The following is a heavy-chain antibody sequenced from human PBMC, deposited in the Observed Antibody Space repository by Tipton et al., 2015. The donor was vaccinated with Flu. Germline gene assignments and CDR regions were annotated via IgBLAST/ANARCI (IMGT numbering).Heavy chain of an antibody. D-gene: IGHD2-15*01. J-gene: IGHJ6*02. CDR3: ARGSPNEALYYGMDV. CDR1: GSSFSSHW. Sequence: EVQLVQSGAEVKKPGESLKISCKGSGSSFSSHWIGWVRQKPGKGLEWMGIIYPGDSDTRYSPSFQGQVTISADKSISTAYLQWSSLKASDTAMYYCARGSPNEALYYGMDVWGQGTTVTVSS. CDR2: IYPGDSDT. V-gene: IGHV5-51*01.